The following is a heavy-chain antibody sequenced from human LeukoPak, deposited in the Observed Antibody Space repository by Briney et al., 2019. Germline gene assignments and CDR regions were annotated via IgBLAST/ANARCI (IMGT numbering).Heavy chain of an antibody. CDR2: MNFDGSNQ. V-gene: IGHV3-30*02. J-gene: IGHJ4*01. CDR1: GFTFSIYG. D-gene: IGHD3-3*01. Sequence: GGSLRLSCAASGFTFSIYGMHWVRQAPGKGLEWVAFMNFDGSNQYYADSVKGRFTISRDNSKNTLYLQMKSLRAEDTAVYYCAKDFDDQFLELLALDYWRHGTLVTVSS. CDR3: AKDFDDQFLELLALDY.